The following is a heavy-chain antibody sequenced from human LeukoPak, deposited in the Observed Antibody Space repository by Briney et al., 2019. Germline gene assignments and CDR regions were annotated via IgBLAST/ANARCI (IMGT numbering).Heavy chain of an antibody. CDR2: IYTTGSP. D-gene: IGHD3-10*01. J-gene: IGHJ5*02. CDR3: ARDRGITTARGVPSWFDP. Sequence: PSESLSLTCTVSGGSISSSNYYWPWLRQLAGKGLERLGRIYTTGSPSYSPSLKSRVTISVDTSTNQFSLKLTSVSAADTAVYYCARDRGITTARGVPSWFDPWGQGTLVTVSS. V-gene: IGHV4-61*02. CDR1: GGSISSSNYY.